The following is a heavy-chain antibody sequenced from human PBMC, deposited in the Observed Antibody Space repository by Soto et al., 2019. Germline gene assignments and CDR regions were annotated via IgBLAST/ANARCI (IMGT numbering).Heavy chain of an antibody. CDR2: ISFDGNII. V-gene: IGHV3-30-3*01. CDR1: EFSFSSYA. J-gene: IGHJ4*02. D-gene: IGHD3-9*01. CDR3: ARTFDTITYYFDY. Sequence: PGGSLRLSCAASEFSFSSYAMHWIRQAPGKGLEWVAVISFDGNIIHYADSVKGRFIISRDNSKNTLYLQMHGLSGEDTAVYYCARTFDTITYYFDYWGQGTLVTVSS.